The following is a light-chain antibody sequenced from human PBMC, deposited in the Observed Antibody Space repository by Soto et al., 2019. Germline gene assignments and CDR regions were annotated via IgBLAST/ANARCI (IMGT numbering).Light chain of an antibody. Sequence: IQLTQSPSSLSASVGDRVTITCRASQGISSYLDWYQQKPGKAPKLLIYTASTLQSGVPSRFSGSGSGTDFTLPISRLQPDDFATYCCLQLNSYPRTFGQGTKVEIK. CDR3: LQLNSYPRT. V-gene: IGKV1-9*01. CDR2: TAS. J-gene: IGKJ1*01. CDR1: QGISSY.